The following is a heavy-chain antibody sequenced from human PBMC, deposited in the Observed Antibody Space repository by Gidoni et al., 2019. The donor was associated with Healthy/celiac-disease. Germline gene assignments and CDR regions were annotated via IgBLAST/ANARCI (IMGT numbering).Heavy chain of an antibody. J-gene: IGHJ6*02. CDR2: IYYSGST. Sequence: QVQLQESGPGLVTPSENVSLTCTVTGGSFSSYYWSWIRQPPVKGLEWIGYIYYSGSTNYNPSLMSRVTISVDTSKNQFSLKLSSVTAADTAVYYCARDGRIAARPEQNYYYYGMDVWGQGTTVTVSS. V-gene: IGHV4-59*01. CDR3: ARDGRIAARPEQNYYYYGMDV. CDR1: GGSFSSYY. D-gene: IGHD6-6*01.